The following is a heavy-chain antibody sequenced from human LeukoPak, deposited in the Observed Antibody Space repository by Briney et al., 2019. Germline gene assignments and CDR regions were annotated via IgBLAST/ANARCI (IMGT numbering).Heavy chain of an antibody. CDR3: AKGNMVRGVIIYFDY. CDR1: GFTFRSYA. D-gene: IGHD3-10*01. Sequence: GGSLRLSCAASGFTFRSYAMSWVRQAPGKGLEWVSAISGSGGSTYYADSVKGRFTISRDNSKNTLYLQMNSLRAEDTAVYYCAKGNMVRGVIIYFDYWGQGTLVTVSS. CDR2: ISGSGGST. J-gene: IGHJ4*02. V-gene: IGHV3-23*01.